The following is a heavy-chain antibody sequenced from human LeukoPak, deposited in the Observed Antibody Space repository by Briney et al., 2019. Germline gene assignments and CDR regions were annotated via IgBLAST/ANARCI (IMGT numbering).Heavy chain of an antibody. Sequence: GGSLRLSCTASGFSFSSYWMHWVRRAPGKGLEWVSRIDSSGIGTSYADSVKGRFTISRDNSKNTLYLQMNSLRAEDTAVYYCAKGDFGGTGTWGQGTLVTVSS. J-gene: IGHJ5*02. CDR1: GFSFSSYW. CDR2: IDSSGIGT. CDR3: AKGDFGGTGT. V-gene: IGHV3-74*01. D-gene: IGHD1-1*01.